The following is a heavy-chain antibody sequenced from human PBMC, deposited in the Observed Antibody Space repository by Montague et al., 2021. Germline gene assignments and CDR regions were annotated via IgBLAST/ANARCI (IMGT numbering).Heavy chain of an antibody. V-gene: IGHV6-1*01. CDR3: ARGWQKRFDP. CDR2: TYYRSKWYN. Sequence: CAISGGSVSSNDATWSWIRQSPSRGLEWLGRTYYRSKWYNEYAISVKSRITVNPDTSKNQFSLLLNSVTPEDTAVYYCARGWQKRFDPWGQGTLVTVSS. CDR1: GGSVSSNDAT. J-gene: IGHJ5*02. D-gene: IGHD5-24*01.